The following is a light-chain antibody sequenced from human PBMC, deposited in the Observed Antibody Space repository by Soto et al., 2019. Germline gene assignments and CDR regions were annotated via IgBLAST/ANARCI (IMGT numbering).Light chain of an antibody. V-gene: IGKV3-20*01. Sequence: DIVMTQSPATLSVSPGERATLSCRASQSVNIYLAWYQQKPGQAPRLLIFGASYRATGIPARFSGSGSGTDFTLTISRLEPEDFVVYYCQQYGRSQTFGQGTKVDI. CDR1: QSVNIY. CDR2: GAS. J-gene: IGKJ1*01. CDR3: QQYGRSQT.